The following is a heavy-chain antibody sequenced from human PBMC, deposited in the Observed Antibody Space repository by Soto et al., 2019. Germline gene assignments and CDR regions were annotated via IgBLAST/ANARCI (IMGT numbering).Heavy chain of an antibody. Sequence: QVQLVQSGAEVRKPGSSVTVSCKASGGTFSTYGITWVRQAPGQGLEWMGNIIPLIGTANYAQRFRGRVTITADESTNTAYMELTRLRSEDTAVYYCARVGMTTVAASFYYGLDVWGQGTTVTVSS. V-gene: IGHV1-69*18. CDR3: ARVGMTTVAASFYYGLDV. D-gene: IGHD4-4*01. CDR2: IIPLIGTA. CDR1: GGTFSTYG. J-gene: IGHJ6*02.